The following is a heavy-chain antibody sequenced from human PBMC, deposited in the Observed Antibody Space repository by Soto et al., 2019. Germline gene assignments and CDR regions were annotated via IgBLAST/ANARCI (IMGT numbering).Heavy chain of an antibody. CDR1: GYSISSSNW. CDR3: ARREIQGPIDY. J-gene: IGHJ4*02. D-gene: IGHD1-26*01. V-gene: IGHV4-28*01. CDR2: IYYSGTT. Sequence: QVQLQESGPGLVKPSDTLSLTCAVSGYSISSSNWWGWIRQPPGKGLEWIGYIYYSGTTYYNPSLKSXXTXSXXPSKNQFSLTLTSVTAVDTAVYYCARREIQGPIDYWGQGTLVTVSS.